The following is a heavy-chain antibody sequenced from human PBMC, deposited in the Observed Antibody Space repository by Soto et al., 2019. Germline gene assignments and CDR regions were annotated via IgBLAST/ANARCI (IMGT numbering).Heavy chain of an antibody. CDR1: GFTFSSYS. J-gene: IGHJ4*02. CDR3: ASGHPGYSYGKGCGY. D-gene: IGHD5-18*01. Sequence: EVQLVESGGGLVQPGGSLRLSCAASGFTFSSYSMNWVRQDPGKGLEWVSYISSSSSTIYYADSVKGRFTISRDNAKNSLYLQMNSLRDEDTAVYYCASGHPGYSYGKGCGYWGQGTLVTVSS. CDR2: ISSSSSTI. V-gene: IGHV3-48*02.